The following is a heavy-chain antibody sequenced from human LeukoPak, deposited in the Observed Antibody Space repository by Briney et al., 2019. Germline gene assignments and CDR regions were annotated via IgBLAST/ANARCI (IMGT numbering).Heavy chain of an antibody. CDR1: GYTFTGYY. J-gene: IGHJ5*02. Sequence: ASVKVSCKASGYTFTGYYMHWVRQAPGQGLEWMGWINPNSGGTNYAQKFQGRVTMTRDTSIGTAYMELSRLRSDDTAVYYCAREGYCTNGVCYGGNWFDPWGQGTLVTVS. CDR3: AREGYCTNGVCYGGNWFDP. V-gene: IGHV1-2*02. D-gene: IGHD2-8*01. CDR2: INPNSGGT.